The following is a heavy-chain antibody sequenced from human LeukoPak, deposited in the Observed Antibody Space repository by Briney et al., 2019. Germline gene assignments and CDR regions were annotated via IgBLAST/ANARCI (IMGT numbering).Heavy chain of an antibody. CDR2: IHHDGTT. V-gene: IGHV4-34*01. D-gene: IGHD2-8*01. CDR1: GGSFNGYY. J-gene: IGHJ4*02. CDR3: ARLRPNGVTRTGPSH. Sequence: SETLSLTCVAHGGSFNGYYWSWIRQPPGKGLEWIGEIHHDGTTKYNPSLKSRVGIVVDTSTHQFSLNLTSVTAADTAVYFCARLRPNGVTRTGPSHWGQGTLVTVSS.